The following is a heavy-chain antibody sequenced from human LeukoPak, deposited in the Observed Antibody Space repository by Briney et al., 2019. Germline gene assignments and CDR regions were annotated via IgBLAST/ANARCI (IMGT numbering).Heavy chain of an antibody. D-gene: IGHD3-22*01. CDR1: GFTVSSNY. J-gene: IGHJ4*02. Sequence: GGSLRLSCAASGFTVSSNYMSWVRQAPGKGLEWVSVIYSGGSTYYADSVKGRFTISRDNSKNTLYLQMNSLRAEDTAVYYCAREGYDSSGLYFDYWGQGTLVTVSS. V-gene: IGHV3-53*01. CDR2: IYSGGST. CDR3: AREGYDSSGLYFDY.